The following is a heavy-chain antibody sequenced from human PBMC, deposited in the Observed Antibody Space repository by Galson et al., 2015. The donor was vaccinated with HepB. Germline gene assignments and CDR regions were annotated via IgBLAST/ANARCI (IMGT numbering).Heavy chain of an antibody. CDR2: MNPNSGNT. J-gene: IGHJ5*02. CDR3: ARAFVVGIFGVVIETGWFDP. D-gene: IGHD3-3*01. CDR1: GYTFTSYD. Sequence: SVKVSCKASGYTFTSYDINWVRQATGQGLEWMGWMNPNSGNTGYAQKFQGRVTMTRNTSISTAYIELSSLRSEDTAVYYCARAFVVGIFGVVIETGWFDPWGQGTLVTVSS. V-gene: IGHV1-8*01.